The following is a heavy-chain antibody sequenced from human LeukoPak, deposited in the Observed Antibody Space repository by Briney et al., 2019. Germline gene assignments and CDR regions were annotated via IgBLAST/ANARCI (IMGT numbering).Heavy chain of an antibody. CDR2: ISAYNGNT. J-gene: IGHJ4*02. D-gene: IGHD2-8*02. CDR1: GYTFTSYG. V-gene: IGHV1-18*01. Sequence: GASVKVSCKASGYTFTSYGISWVRQAPGQGLEWMGWISAYNGNTNYAQKFQGRVTMTRDTSISTAYMELSRLRSDDTAVYYCVVVSEDYWGQGTLVTVSS. CDR3: VVVSEDY.